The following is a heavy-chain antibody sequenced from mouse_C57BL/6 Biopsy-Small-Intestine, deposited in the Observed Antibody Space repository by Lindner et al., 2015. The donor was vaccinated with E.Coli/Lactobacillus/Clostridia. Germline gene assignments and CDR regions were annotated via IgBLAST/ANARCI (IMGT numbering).Heavy chain of an antibody. Sequence: SVKVSARHLEATSTITLSIGCDRPRRGLDWLGRIVPITGIANYAPNIRNRLTITADASTTTAFLELSRLRSDDSATYYCAKSPIKIFGAAVSDQSGMDVWGLGTTVIVSS. V-gene: IGHV14-3*01. CDR3: AKSPIKIFGAAVSDQSGMDV. D-gene: IGHD2-10*02. J-gene: IGHJ1*01. CDR2: IVPITGIA. CDR1: EATSTITL.